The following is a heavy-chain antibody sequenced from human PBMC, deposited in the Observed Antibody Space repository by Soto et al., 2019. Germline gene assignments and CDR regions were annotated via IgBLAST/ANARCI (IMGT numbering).Heavy chain of an antibody. CDR1: GYTFPSYG. D-gene: IGHD2-2*01. J-gene: IGHJ5*02. V-gene: IGHV1-18*01. CDR3: ARDQPPDVVVPDDEFDP. CDR2: ISAYNGNT. Sequence: GASVKVSCKASGYTFPSYGISWVRQAPGQGLEWMGWISAYNGNTNYAQKLQGRVTMTTDTSTSTAYMELRSLRSDDTAVYYCARDQPPDVVVPDDEFDPWGQGTLVTVSS.